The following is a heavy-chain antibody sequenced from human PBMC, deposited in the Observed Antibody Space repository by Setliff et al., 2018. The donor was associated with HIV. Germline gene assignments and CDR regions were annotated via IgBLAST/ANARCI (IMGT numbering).Heavy chain of an antibody. V-gene: IGHV1-46*01. Sequence: ASVKVSCKASGYSFTGYHVHWVRQAPGQGLEWMGRINPSGGSTGYAQKFQGRVTMTRDTSTSTVYMELSSLRSEDTAVYYCARDTGYYDSTVSPPYNWFDPWGQGTLVTVSS. CDR2: INPSGGST. J-gene: IGHJ5*02. D-gene: IGHD3-22*01. CDR3: ARDTGYYDSTVSPPYNWFDP. CDR1: GYSFTGYH.